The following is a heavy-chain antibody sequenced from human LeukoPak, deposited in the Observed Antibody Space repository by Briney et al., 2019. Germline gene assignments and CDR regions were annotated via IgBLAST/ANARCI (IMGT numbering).Heavy chain of an antibody. CDR2: IRSNGETT. D-gene: IGHD1-1*01. CDR1: GFTFSSIA. J-gene: IGHJ4*02. Sequence: PGGSLRLSCAASGFTFSSIAMTWVRQAPGKGLEWVSTIRSNGETTYNADSVKGRFTISRENSKKTLYLQLNSLRVEDTAIYYCAKGQELDDGVFDSWGQGTLVTVSS. CDR3: AKGQELDDGVFDS. V-gene: IGHV3-23*01.